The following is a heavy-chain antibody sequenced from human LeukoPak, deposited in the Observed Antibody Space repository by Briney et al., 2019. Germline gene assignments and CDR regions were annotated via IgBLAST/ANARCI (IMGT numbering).Heavy chain of an antibody. CDR3: ARVLSRSYGDYHDAFDI. Sequence: SVKVSCKASGGTFSSYAISWVRQAPGQGLEWMGGIIPIFGTANYAQKFQGRVTITADESTSTAYMELSSLRSDDTAVYYCARVLSRSYGDYHDAFDIWGQGTMVTVSS. CDR1: GGTFSSYA. CDR2: IIPIFGTA. J-gene: IGHJ3*02. V-gene: IGHV1-69*13. D-gene: IGHD4-17*01.